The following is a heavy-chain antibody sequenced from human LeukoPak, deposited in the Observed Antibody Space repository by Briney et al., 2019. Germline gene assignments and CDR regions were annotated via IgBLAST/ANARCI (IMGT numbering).Heavy chain of an antibody. CDR2: IRYDGSDV. CDR1: GFTFSSYG. D-gene: IGHD5-24*01. V-gene: IGHV3-30*02. J-gene: IGHJ5*02. CDR3: AKGGAGWP. Sequence: GGSLRLSCAASGFTFSSYGMHWVRQAPGKGLEWVAFIRYDGSDVNYADSVKGRFTISRDNSKNTLYPQMISLRPEDTAVYYCAKGGAGWPWGQGTLVTVSS.